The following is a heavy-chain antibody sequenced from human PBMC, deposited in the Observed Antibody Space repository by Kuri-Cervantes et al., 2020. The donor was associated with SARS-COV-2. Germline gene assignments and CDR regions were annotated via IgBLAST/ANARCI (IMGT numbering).Heavy chain of an antibody. Sequence: GESLKISCAASGFTFSSYGMHWVRQAPGKGLEWVAVISYDGSNKYYADSVKGRFTISRDNSKNTLYLRMNSLRAEDTAVYYCAKDLGGYVGYWGQGTLVTVSS. CDR3: AKDLGGYVGY. D-gene: IGHD3-22*01. J-gene: IGHJ4*02. V-gene: IGHV3-30*18. CDR2: ISYDGSNK. CDR1: GFTFSSYG.